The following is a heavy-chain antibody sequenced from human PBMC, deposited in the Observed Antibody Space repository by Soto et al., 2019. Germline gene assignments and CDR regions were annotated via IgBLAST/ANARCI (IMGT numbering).Heavy chain of an antibody. CDR1: RFTFSNYG. Sequence: QVQLVESGGGVVQPGRSLRLSCAASRFTFSNYGMHWVRQTPGKGLEWVAVISYDGSKKYYADSVKGRFTISRHNRKNALNLRMNTLRAEDAVVDECVKGGYHYFDDWGQGSLVTVCS. CDR2: ISYDGSKK. V-gene: IGHV3-30*18. D-gene: IGHD5-12*01. J-gene: IGHJ4*02. CDR3: VKGGYHYFDD.